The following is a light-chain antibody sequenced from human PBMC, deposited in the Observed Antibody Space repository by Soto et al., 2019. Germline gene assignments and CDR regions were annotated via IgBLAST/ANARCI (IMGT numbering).Light chain of an antibody. Sequence: DIQKTQSPSSLTASVGDRVTITSRASQSISSYLNWYQQQPGKAHKLLIYAASSLKSGVPYRFSGSGSGTDVTLTISSLQPEEFATYYCQQSYSTPRTFGQGTKV. CDR3: QQSYSTPRT. CDR2: AAS. J-gene: IGKJ1*01. CDR1: QSISSY. V-gene: IGKV1-39*01.